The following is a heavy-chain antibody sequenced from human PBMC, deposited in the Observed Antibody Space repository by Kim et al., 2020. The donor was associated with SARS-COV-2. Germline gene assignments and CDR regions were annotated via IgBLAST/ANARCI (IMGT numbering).Heavy chain of an antibody. CDR3: ARVLTSGWSYFDY. V-gene: IGHV3-21*04. D-gene: IGHD6-19*01. J-gene: IGHJ4*02. Sequence: SAAAVKGPLHNSRDNARASLYLQMTSLRAEDTAVYYCARVLTSGWSYFDYWGQGTLVTVSS.